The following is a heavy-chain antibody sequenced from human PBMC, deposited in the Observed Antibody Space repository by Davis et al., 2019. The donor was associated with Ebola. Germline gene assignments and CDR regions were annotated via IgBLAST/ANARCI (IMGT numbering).Heavy chain of an antibody. D-gene: IGHD2-21*02. V-gene: IGHV1-2*04. CDR1: GYTFTGYY. Sequence: ASVKVSCKASGYTFTGYYMHWVRQAPGQGLEWMGWINPNSGGTNYAQKFQGWVTMTRDTSISTAYMELSRLRSDDTAVYYCARVGGCDSEPFDYWGQGTLVTVSS. CDR3: ARVGGCDSEPFDY. J-gene: IGHJ4*02. CDR2: INPNSGGT.